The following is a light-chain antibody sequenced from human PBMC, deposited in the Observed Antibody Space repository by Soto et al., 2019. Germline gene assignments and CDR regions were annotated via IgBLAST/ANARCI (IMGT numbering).Light chain of an antibody. CDR2: GNS. CDR1: SSNIGAGYD. Sequence: QSVLTQPPSVSGAPGQRVTISCTGSSSNIGAGYDVHWYQQLPGTAPKLLIYGNSNRPSGVPDRFSGSKSGTSASLAITGIQAEDEADYSCQSYDSSLGGVFGGGTKLTVL. J-gene: IGLJ2*01. V-gene: IGLV1-40*01. CDR3: QSYDSSLGGV.